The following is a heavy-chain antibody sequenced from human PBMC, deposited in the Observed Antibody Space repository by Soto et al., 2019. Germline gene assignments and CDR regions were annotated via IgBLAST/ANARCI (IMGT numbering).Heavy chain of an antibody. V-gene: IGHV4-59*01. CDR3: ARRGRRYSDYLSRPQTVGGFDI. CDR2: IFYSVSD. CDR1: GASIASYS. Sequence: VQLQESGPGLVRPSETLSLTCSVSGASIASYSWNWIRQSPGKGLEWIGYIFYSVSDNYDPSLRSRVTISIDTSRNQVSLTLSSVTAADTAVYYCARRGRRYSDYLSRPQTVGGFDIWGQGTLVIVSS. D-gene: IGHD3-9*01. J-gene: IGHJ3*02.